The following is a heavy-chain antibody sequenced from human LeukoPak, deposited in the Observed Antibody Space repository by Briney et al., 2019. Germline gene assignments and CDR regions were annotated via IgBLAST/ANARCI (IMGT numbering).Heavy chain of an antibody. CDR3: AVGSSWVFDAFDI. V-gene: IGHV4-39*07. J-gene: IGHJ3*02. CDR2: IYYSGST. D-gene: IGHD6-13*01. Sequence: SETLSLTCTVSGGSISSSSYYWGWIRQPPGKGLEWIGSIYYSGSTYYNPSLKSRVTISVDTSKNQFSLKLSSVTAADTAVYYCAVGSSWVFDAFDIWGQGTKVTVSS. CDR1: GGSISSSSYY.